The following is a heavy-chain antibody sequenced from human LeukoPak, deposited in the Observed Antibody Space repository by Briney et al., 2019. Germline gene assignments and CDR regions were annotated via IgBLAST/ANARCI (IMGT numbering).Heavy chain of an antibody. CDR1: GFSFEAYG. D-gene: IGHD1-1*01. Sequence: GRSLRLSCAASGFSFEAYGMYWVRQAPGKGLEWVSGITWNSDDMAYADSVKGRFTISRDNAKNCLYLQMNSLTVEDTALYYCTRVTSWRTGFDYWGQGTRVTVSS. CDR2: ITWNSDDM. V-gene: IGHV3-9*01. CDR3: TRVTSWRTGFDY. J-gene: IGHJ4*02.